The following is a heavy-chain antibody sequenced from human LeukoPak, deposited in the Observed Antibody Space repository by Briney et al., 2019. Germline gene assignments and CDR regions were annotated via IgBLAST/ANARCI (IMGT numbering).Heavy chain of an antibody. Sequence: GGSLRLSCAASGFAFSSYGMHWVRQAPGKGLEWVAFIRYDGSNKYYADSVKGRFTISRDNSKNTLYLQMNSLRAEDTAVFYCAKDRRRGYGYGSLSDSFDSWGQGTLVSVSS. J-gene: IGHJ4*02. D-gene: IGHD5-18*01. V-gene: IGHV3-30*02. CDR2: IRYDGSNK. CDR3: AKDRRRGYGYGSLSDSFDS. CDR1: GFAFSSYG.